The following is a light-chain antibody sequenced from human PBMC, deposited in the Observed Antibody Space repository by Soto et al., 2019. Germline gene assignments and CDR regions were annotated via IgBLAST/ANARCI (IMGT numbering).Light chain of an antibody. Sequence: EIVLTQSPATLSLSPGDRATLSCRASQSVSEHLAWYQQRPGQAPRLVIYDASRRATGIPARFSGSGSGTDFTLTISSLEPEDFAVYYCHQRSVWPPVTFGGGTKVEIK. J-gene: IGKJ4*01. V-gene: IGKV3-11*01. CDR1: QSVSEH. CDR2: DAS. CDR3: HQRSVWPPVT.